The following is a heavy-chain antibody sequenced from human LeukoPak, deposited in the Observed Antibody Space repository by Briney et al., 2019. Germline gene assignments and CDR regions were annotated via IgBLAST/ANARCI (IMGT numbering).Heavy chain of an antibody. CDR2: ISSSSSYI. Sequence: GGSLRLSCAASGFTFSSYSMNWVRQAPGKGLEWVSSISSSSSYIYYADSVKGRFTISRDSAKNSLYLQMNSLRAEDTAVYYCASLSGGYCSSTSCPLYGMDVWGQGTTVTVSS. CDR1: GFTFSSYS. J-gene: IGHJ6*02. V-gene: IGHV3-21*01. CDR3: ASLSGGYCSSTSCPLYGMDV. D-gene: IGHD2-2*01.